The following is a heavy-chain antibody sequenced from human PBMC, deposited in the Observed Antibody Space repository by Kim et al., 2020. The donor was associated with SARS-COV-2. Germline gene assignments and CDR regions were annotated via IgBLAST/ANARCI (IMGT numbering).Heavy chain of an antibody. Sequence: GGSLRLSCAASGFTFSSYAMSWVRPAPGKGLEWVSAISGSGGSTYYADSVKGRFTISRDNSKNTLYLQMNSLRAEDTAVYYCAKSRIAAAGPPGMDVWGQGTTVSVSS. V-gene: IGHV3-23*01. CDR3: AKSRIAAAGPPGMDV. CDR1: GFTFSSYA. J-gene: IGHJ6*02. D-gene: IGHD6-13*01. CDR2: ISGSGGST.